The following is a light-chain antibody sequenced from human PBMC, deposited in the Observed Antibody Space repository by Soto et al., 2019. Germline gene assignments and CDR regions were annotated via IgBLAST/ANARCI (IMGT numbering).Light chain of an antibody. J-gene: IGLJ3*02. CDR2: KND. Sequence: QAVVTQPPSTSGTPGQRVTISCSGSSSNIGFNYFYWYQQLPGTAPKLLIYKNDERPSGVPDRFSGSKSGTSASLSISGLRSEDEADYYCAAWNDSPSGWVFGGGTKLT. V-gene: IGLV1-47*01. CDR3: AAWNDSPSGWV. CDR1: SSNIGFNY.